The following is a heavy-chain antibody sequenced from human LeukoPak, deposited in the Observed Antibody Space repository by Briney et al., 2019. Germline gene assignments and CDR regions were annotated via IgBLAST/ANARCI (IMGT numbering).Heavy chain of an antibody. CDR3: ARRRIVATIDY. J-gene: IGHJ4*02. Sequence: PSETLSLTCGVSGGSISSSGYYWAWIRQPPGTGLEWIGSISYTGTTYYNPSLKSRLTISADRSKNQFSLKLTSVTAAGTAVYYCARRRIVATIDYWGQGTLVTVSS. V-gene: IGHV4-39*01. CDR1: GGSISSSGYY. CDR2: ISYTGTT. D-gene: IGHD5-12*01.